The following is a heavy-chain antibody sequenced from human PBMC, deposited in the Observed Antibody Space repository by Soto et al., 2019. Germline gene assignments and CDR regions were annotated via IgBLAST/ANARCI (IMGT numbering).Heavy chain of an antibody. V-gene: IGHV1-3*01. J-gene: IGHJ6*02. D-gene: IGHD3-10*01. Sequence: ASVKVSCKASGYTFTSYAMHWVRQAPGQRLEWMGWINAGNGNTKYSQKFQGRFTISRDNSKNTVYLQMSSLTSEDTAVYYCAKSPMLRGTDRYYYTGLDVWGQGTTVTVSS. CDR3: AKSPMLRGTDRYYYTGLDV. CDR2: INAGNGNT. CDR1: GYTFTSYA.